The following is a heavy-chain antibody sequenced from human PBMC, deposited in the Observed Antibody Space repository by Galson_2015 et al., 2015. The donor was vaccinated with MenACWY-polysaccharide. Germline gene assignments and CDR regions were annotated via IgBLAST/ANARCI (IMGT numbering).Heavy chain of an antibody. J-gene: IGHJ6*02. CDR2: IYHDGRT. D-gene: IGHD3-10*01. Sequence: ETLSLTCAVSGGSISSSYWWTWVRQPPGKGLEWIGEIYHDGRTAYIPSLKSRITVSLDKAKNQVSLRLISVTAADTAVYYCAKRPIRASGGGSDVWGQG. CDR1: GGSISSSYW. V-gene: IGHV4-4*02. CDR3: AKRPIRASGGGSDV.